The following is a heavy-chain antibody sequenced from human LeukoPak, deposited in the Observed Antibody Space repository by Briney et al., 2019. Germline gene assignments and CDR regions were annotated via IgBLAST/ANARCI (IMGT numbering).Heavy chain of an antibody. D-gene: IGHD2-15*01. CDR3: ARDLGDIVVVVAEYYYYGMDV. CDR1: GFTFSNYW. CDR2: IKQDGSEK. J-gene: IGHJ6*02. V-gene: IGHV3-7*01. Sequence: GGSLRLSCAASGFTFSNYWMIWVRQAPGKGLEWEASIKQDGSEKQYVGSVRGRFTISRDNAKNSLYLQMNSLRAEDTAVYYCARDLGDIVVVVAEYYYYGMDVWGQGTTVTVSS.